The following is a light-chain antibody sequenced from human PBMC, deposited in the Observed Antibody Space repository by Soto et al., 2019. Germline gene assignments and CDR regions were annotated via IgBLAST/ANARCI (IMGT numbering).Light chain of an antibody. CDR3: FSYAGSSTS. V-gene: IGLV2-23*01. Sequence: QSALTQPASVYGSPGQSITISCTGTSSDVGSYNLVSWYQQHPGKAPKLMIYEGSKRPSGVSNRFSGSKSGNTASLIISGLQAEDEADYYCFSYAGSSTSFGGGTKVTVL. CDR2: EGS. CDR1: SSDVGSYNL. J-gene: IGLJ2*01.